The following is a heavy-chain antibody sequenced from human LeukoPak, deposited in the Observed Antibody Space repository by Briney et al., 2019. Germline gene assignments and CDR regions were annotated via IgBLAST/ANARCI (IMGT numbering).Heavy chain of an antibody. CDR1: GFSLSTSGVG. CDR3: AHRPDYDSSGYYDY. V-gene: IGHV2-5*01. J-gene: IGHJ4*02. CDR2: IYWNDDK. D-gene: IGHD3-22*01. Sequence: SGPTLVNPTQTLTLTCTSSGFSLSTSGVGVGWIRQPPGKALEWVALIYWNDDKRYSPSLKSRLTITKDTSKNQVVLTMTNMDPVDTATFYCAHRPDYDSSGYYDYWGQGTLVTVSS.